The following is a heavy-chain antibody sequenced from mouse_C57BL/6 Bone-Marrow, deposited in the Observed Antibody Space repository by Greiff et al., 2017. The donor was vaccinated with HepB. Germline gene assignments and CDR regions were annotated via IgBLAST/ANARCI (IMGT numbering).Heavy chain of an antibody. Sequence: EVHLVESGPGLVKPSQSLSLTCSVTGYSITSGYYWNWIRQFPGNKLEWMGYISYDGSNNYNPSLKNRISINRDTSKNQFFLKLNYVTTEVTATYYCARLTGKGAWFAYWGQGTLVTVSA. CDR1: GYSITSGYY. CDR3: ARLTGKGAWFAY. D-gene: IGHD4-1*01. CDR2: ISYDGSN. V-gene: IGHV3-6*01. J-gene: IGHJ3*01.